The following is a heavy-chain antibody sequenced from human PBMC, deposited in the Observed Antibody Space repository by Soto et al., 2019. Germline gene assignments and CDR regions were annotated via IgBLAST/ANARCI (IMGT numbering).Heavy chain of an antibody. CDR2: ISYDGSNK. V-gene: IGHV3-30*18. CDR1: GFTFSSYG. D-gene: IGHD3-3*01. Sequence: PGGSLRLSCAASGFTFSSYGMHWVRQAPGKGLEWVAVISYDGSNKYYADSVKGRFTISRDNSKNTLYLQMNSLRAEDTALYYCAKAGFWSGYYSLVDYWGQGTLVTVSS. J-gene: IGHJ4*02. CDR3: AKAGFWSGYYSLVDY.